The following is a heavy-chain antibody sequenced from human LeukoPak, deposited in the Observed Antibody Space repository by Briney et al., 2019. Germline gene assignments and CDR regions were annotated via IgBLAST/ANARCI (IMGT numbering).Heavy chain of an antibody. CDR1: GGSISSSNW. Sequence: SETLSLTCAVSGGSISSSNWWSWVRQPPGKGLEWIGEIYHSGSTNYHPSLKSQVTISIDKSKNQFSLELSSVTAADTAVYYCGGGDYFYFDFWGQGTLVTVSS. D-gene: IGHD4-17*01. V-gene: IGHV4-4*02. CDR2: IYHSGST. J-gene: IGHJ4*02. CDR3: GGGDYFYFDF.